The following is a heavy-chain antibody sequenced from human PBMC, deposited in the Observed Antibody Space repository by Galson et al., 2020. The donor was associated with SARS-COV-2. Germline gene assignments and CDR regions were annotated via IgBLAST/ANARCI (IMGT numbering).Heavy chain of an antibody. CDR3: AREGGDYGGNSGLLSWFFDL. D-gene: IGHD4-17*01. CDR2: IYSSGGT. Sequence: ASETLSLTCTVSGGSINSGSYYWSWIRQHPGKGLEWIGYIYSSGGTYFNPSLKSRVTVSVDTSKNQFSLKLTSVSAADTAVYYCAREGGDYGGNSGLLSWFFDLWGRGTLVTVSS. CDR1: GGSINSGSYY. J-gene: IGHJ2*01. V-gene: IGHV4-31*03.